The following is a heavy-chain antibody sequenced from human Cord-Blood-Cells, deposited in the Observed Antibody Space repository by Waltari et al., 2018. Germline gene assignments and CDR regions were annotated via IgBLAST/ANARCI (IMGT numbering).Heavy chain of an antibody. CDR2: FDPEDGET. CDR1: GYTHPESS. CDR3: ATEKRPYYDILTGYYDY. V-gene: IGHV1-24*01. J-gene: IGHJ4*02. D-gene: IGHD3-9*01. Sequence: QVQLVQSGAEEKKPGASVQVSRKVSGYTHPESSMPWVRQVPGKGLEGMGGFDPEDGETIYAQKFQGRVTMTEDTSTDTAYMELSSLRSEDTAVYYCATEKRPYYDILTGYYDYWGQGTLVTVSS.